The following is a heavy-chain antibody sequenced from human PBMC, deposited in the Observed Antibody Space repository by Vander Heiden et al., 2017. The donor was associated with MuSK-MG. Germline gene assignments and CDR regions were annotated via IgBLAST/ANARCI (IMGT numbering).Heavy chain of an antibody. CDR1: GFTFSSHG. D-gene: IGHD3-3*02. CDR2: ISYDGSNK. J-gene: IGHJ4*02. V-gene: IGHV3-30*18. CDR3: AKDGILAGGYFDY. Sequence: QVQLVESGGGVVQPGRSLRLSCPAPGFTFSSHGMHWVRQAPGKGLEWVAVISYDGSNKYYADAVKGRFTISRDNSKNTLYLQMNSLRAEDTAVYYCAKDGILAGGYFDYWGQGTLVTVSS.